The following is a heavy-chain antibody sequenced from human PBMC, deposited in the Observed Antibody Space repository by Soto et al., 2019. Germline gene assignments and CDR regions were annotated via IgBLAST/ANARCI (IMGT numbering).Heavy chain of an antibody. CDR2: ISYDGSNK. CDR1: KFTFSSCG. CDR3: AKDQVDYGDYWDSMDV. Sequence: QVQLVESGGGVVQPGRSLRLSCAATKFTFSSCGLQWVRQAPGKGLEWVAVISYDGSNKYYADSVKGRFTISRDNSKNTLYLQMNSLRAEDTAVYYCAKDQVDYGDYWDSMDVWGQGTTVTVSS. V-gene: IGHV3-30*18. D-gene: IGHD4-17*01. J-gene: IGHJ6*02.